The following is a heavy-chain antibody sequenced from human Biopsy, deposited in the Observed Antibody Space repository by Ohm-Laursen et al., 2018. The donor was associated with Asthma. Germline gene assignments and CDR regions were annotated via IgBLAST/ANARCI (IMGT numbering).Heavy chain of an antibody. J-gene: IGHJ6*02. CDR1: GYTFNSVG. Sequence: GASVKVSCKTSGYTFNSVGITWVRQAPGQGLEWMGWISVYNGNTKVAQKLQDRDTMITDTSTSTAYMELRSLRSDDTAVYFCARAVDYSHYYGIDVWGQGTTVTVS. V-gene: IGHV1-18*01. D-gene: IGHD3-10*01. CDR2: ISVYNGNT. CDR3: ARAVDYSHYYGIDV.